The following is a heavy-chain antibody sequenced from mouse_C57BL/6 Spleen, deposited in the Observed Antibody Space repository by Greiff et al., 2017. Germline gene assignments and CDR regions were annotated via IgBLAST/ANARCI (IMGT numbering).Heavy chain of an antibody. D-gene: IGHD2-4*01. V-gene: IGHV1-80*01. Sequence: QVQLQQSGAELVKPGASVKISCKASGYAFSSYWMNWVKQRPGKGLEWIGQIYPGDGDTNYNGKFNGKATLTADKSSSTAYMQLSSLTSEDSAVYFCARPGGYYESFDYFDYWGQGTTLTVSS. CDR3: ARPGGYYESFDYFDY. CDR1: GYAFSSYW. CDR2: IYPGDGDT. J-gene: IGHJ2*01.